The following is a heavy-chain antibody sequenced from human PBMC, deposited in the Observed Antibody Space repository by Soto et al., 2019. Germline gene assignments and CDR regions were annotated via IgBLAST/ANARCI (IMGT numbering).Heavy chain of an antibody. CDR3: ARMASAGTQNWFDL. J-gene: IGHJ5*01. Sequence: VASVKVSCKASGYTFINFDISWVRQAAGQGLEWLGWMNPGGGKTGYASKFQGRVAMTRDASTGTSHLELSSLTSDDTAVYYCARMASAGTQNWFDLWGQGTLVTVSS. CDR1: GYTFINFD. V-gene: IGHV1-8*02. D-gene: IGHD6-13*01. CDR2: MNPGGGKT.